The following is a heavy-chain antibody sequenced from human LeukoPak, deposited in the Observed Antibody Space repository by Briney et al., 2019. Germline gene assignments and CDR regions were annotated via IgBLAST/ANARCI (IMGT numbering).Heavy chain of an antibody. J-gene: IGHJ1*01. CDR2: INSDGSST. Sequence: PGGSLRLSCAASGFTFSSYWMHWVRQAPGKGLVWVSRINSDGSSTSYADSVKGRFTISRDNAKNTLYLQMNSLRAEDTAVYYCAKSIVVAGTGNVYFQHWGQGTLVTVSS. D-gene: IGHD6-19*01. CDR1: GFTFSSYW. CDR3: AKSIVVAGTGNVYFQH. V-gene: IGHV3-74*01.